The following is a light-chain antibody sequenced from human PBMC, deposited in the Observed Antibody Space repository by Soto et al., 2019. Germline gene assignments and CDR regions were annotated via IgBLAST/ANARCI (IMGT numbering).Light chain of an antibody. CDR3: QQRSNWPLT. V-gene: IGKV3-11*01. CDR2: DAS. Sequence: EIVLTQSPGTLSLSPGERATLSCRASQSVSSSYLAWYQQKPGQAPRLLIYDASNRATGIPARVSGSGSGTDFTLTISSLEPEDFAVYYCQQRSNWPLTFGGGTKVDI. CDR1: QSVSSSY. J-gene: IGKJ4*01.